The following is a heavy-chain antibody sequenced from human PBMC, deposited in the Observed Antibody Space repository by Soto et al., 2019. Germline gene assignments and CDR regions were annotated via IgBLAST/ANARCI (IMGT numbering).Heavy chain of an antibody. D-gene: IGHD1-7*01. CDR1: GFTFSSYE. CDR2: ISSSGSTI. Sequence: PVGSLRLSCAASGFTFSSYEMNWVRQAPGKGLEWVSYISSSGSTIYYADSVKGRFTISRDNAKNSLYLQMNSLRAEDTAVYYCARDKAGGITGTYYGMDVWGQGTTVTVSS. J-gene: IGHJ6*02. CDR3: ARDKAGGITGTYYGMDV. V-gene: IGHV3-48*03.